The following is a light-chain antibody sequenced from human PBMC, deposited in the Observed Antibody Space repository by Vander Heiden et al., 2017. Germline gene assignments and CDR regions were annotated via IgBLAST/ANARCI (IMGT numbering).Light chain of an antibody. Sequence: QSVLTQPPSVSGAPGQRINISCTGRSPNIGAGYGVHWYQQLPGTAPKLLIYGNTNRHSGVPDLVSGSKSGTSASLAITGLQAEDEADYYCQSYDSSLRVVFGGGTKLTVL. CDR3: QSYDSSLRVV. V-gene: IGLV1-40*01. J-gene: IGLJ2*01. CDR1: SPNIGAGYG. CDR2: GNT.